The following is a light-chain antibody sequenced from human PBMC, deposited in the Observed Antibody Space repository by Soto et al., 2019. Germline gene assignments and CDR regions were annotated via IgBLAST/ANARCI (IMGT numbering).Light chain of an antibody. CDR2: EVS. CDR1: SXNVGLYQA. Sequence: QSALTQPXSVXXXXGXXXTXXCXGXSXNVGLYQAISWYQQHPGKAPKLILYEVSQRPSGVSNRFSGSKSGNTASLTISGLQPEDEADYYCCSYASSSTYVFGTGT. J-gene: IGLJ1*01. CDR3: CSYASSSTYV. V-gene: IGLV2-23*02.